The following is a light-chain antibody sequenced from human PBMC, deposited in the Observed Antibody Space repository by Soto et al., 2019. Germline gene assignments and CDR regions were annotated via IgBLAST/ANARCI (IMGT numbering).Light chain of an antibody. CDR1: QSIITS. V-gene: IGKV1-5*03. Sequence: DIPMTQSPSTLSASVGDRVTITCRASQSIITSLAWYQQKPGKAPKLLIYKASSLQSGVPSRFSGSGSGTEFTLTISSLQPDDFATYYCQQYNTYSRTFGQGTKVEIK. CDR3: QQYNTYSRT. CDR2: KAS. J-gene: IGKJ1*01.